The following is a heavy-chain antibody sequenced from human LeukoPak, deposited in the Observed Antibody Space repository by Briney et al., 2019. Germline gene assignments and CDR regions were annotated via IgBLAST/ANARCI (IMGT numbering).Heavy chain of an antibody. V-gene: IGHV3-48*03. Sequence: GGSLRLSCAASGFTFSSYEMNWFRQAPGKGLEWVSYISSSGSTIYYADSVKGRFTISRDNAKNSLYLQMNSLRAEDTAVYYCARETDQAFDIWGQGTMVTVSS. J-gene: IGHJ3*02. D-gene: IGHD1-14*01. CDR3: ARETDQAFDI. CDR2: ISSSGSTI. CDR1: GFTFSSYE.